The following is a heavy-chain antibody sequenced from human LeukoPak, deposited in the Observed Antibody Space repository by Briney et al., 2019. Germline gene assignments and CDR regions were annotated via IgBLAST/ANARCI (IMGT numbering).Heavy chain of an antibody. D-gene: IGHD6-19*01. CDR2: IYTSRST. CDR1: GGSISSYY. J-gene: IGHJ3*02. V-gene: IGHV4-4*07. Sequence: PSETLSLTCTVSGGSISSYYWSWIRQPAGKGLEWIGRIYTSRSTNYNPSLKSRVTMSVDTSKNQFSLKLSSVTAADTAVYYCARDQGQWLVLDAFDIWGQGTMVTVSS. CDR3: ARDQGQWLVLDAFDI.